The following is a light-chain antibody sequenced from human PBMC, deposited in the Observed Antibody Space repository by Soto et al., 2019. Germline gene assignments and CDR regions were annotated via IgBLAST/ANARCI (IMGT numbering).Light chain of an antibody. J-gene: IGKJ2*01. V-gene: IGKV1-39*01. CDR2: GAS. CDR1: HSISSF. Sequence: DFQLTQSPSSLSASVGDRVTITCRASHSISSFLNWYQQKPGKAPRLLINGASSLQRGVPSRFSGSGSGTEFTLTISSLQPEDFATYYCQQLSNSLMSTFGQGTHLEIK. CDR3: QQLSNSLMST.